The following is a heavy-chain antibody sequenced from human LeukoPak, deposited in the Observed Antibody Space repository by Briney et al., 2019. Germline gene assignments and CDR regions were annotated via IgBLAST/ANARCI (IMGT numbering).Heavy chain of an antibody. Sequence: GGSLRLSCAVSGFTFSSYAMSWVRQAPGKWLEWVSAISASGGTTYYADSVKGRFTISRDNSKNTLYLQMNSLSAEDTAVYYCAKNGDRGAYCSGGSCYPYYYYYMDVWGKGTTVTISS. D-gene: IGHD2-15*01. CDR2: ISASGGTT. J-gene: IGHJ6*03. CDR1: GFTFSSYA. V-gene: IGHV3-23*01. CDR3: AKNGDRGAYCSGGSCYPYYYYYMDV.